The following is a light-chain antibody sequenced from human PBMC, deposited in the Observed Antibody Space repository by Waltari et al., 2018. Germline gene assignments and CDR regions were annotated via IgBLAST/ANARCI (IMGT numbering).Light chain of an antibody. CDR1: QNIGTY. CDR3: QNHERLPAT. Sequence: LTQSPGTLSLSPGERATLSCRASQNIGTYLVWYQQKPGQAPWLLMYAASRRATGIPDRFSGSGSGTDFSLTISRLEPEDFAVYYCQNHERLPATFGQGTKVEIK. V-gene: IGKV3-20*01. CDR2: AAS. J-gene: IGKJ1*01.